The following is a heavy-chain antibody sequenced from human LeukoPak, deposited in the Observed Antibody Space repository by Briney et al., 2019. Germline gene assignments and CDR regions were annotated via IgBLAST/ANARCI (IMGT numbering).Heavy chain of an antibody. D-gene: IGHD3-22*01. CDR2: ISGSGDTR. V-gene: IGHV3-23*01. J-gene: IGHJ3*02. Sequence: PGGSLRLSCAASEFTFTNYAMTWFRQAPGKGLEWVSVISGSGDTRFYADSVKGRLTISRDNSKNTLYLQMNSLRVDDTAVYYCAKDHSVSGQSVRGYDIWGQGTMATVSS. CDR1: EFTFTNYA. CDR3: AKDHSVSGQSVRGYDI.